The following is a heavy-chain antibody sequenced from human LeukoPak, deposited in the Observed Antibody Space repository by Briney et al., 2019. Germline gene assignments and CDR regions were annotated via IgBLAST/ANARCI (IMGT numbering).Heavy chain of an antibody. CDR3: ARGSQWELLGSCDY. CDR1: GGSFSGYY. CDR2: ISSSGSTI. Sequence: LSLTCAVYGGSFSGYYWSWIRQAPGKGLEWVSYISSSGSTIYYADSVKGRFTFSRDNAKNSVFLQMNSLRGDDTAVYYCARGSQWELLGSCDYWGQGTPVTVSS. J-gene: IGHJ4*02. V-gene: IGHV3-11*04. D-gene: IGHD1-26*01.